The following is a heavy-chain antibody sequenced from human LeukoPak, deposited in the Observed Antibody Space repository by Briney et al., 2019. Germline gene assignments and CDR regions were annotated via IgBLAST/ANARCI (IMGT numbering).Heavy chain of an antibody. V-gene: IGHV3-23*01. CDR3: ANWGGTETIGTIWCGPLDY. CDR1: GFTFRKYI. CDR2: IGGGGDIT. Sequence: PGGSLRLSCTASGFTFRKYIMTWVRQAPGKGLEWVSSIGGGGDITFYADSVKGRFRISRDDSKNTLFLEMNNLRADDTAVYYCANWGGTETIGTIWCGPLDYWGQGTQVIVSS. J-gene: IGHJ4*02. D-gene: IGHD2-2*01.